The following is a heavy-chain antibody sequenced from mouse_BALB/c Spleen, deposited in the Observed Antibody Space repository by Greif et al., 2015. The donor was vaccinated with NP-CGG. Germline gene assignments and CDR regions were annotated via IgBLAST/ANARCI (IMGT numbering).Heavy chain of an antibody. D-gene: IGHD4-1*01. CDR2: INPSNGRT. CDR3: ARRGWDPFAY. V-gene: IGHV1S81*02. J-gene: IGHJ3*01. CDR1: GYTFTSYW. Sequence: QVQLKESGAELVKPGASVKLSCKASGYTFTSYWMHWVKQRPGQGLEWIGEINPSNGRTNYNEKFKSKATLTVDKSSSTAYMQLSSLTSEDSAVYYCARRGWDPFAYWGQGTLVTVSA.